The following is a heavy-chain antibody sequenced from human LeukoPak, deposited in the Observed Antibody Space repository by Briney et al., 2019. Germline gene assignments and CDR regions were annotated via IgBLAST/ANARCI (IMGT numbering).Heavy chain of an antibody. V-gene: IGHV4-4*09. CDR1: GGSISSYY. CDR2: IYTSGST. CDR3: ARGSILWFGEFSADYFDY. Sequence: LETLSLTCTVSGGSISSYYWSWIRQPPGKGLEWIGYIYTSGSTNYDPSLKSRVTISVDTSKNQFSLKLSSVTAADTAVYYCARGSILWFGEFSADYFDYWGQGALVTVSS. D-gene: IGHD3-10*01. J-gene: IGHJ4*02.